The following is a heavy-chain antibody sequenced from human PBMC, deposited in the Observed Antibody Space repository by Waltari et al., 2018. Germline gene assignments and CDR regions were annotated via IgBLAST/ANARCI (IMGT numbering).Heavy chain of an antibody. V-gene: IGHV3-30*01. Sequence: QVQLVEAGGGVVQPGMSLRLSCAASGFTFSIYAMNWIRQAPGKGREWVAVISSDGRTIFYADSIKGRFTISRENSKNTLYLQINSLRAEDTAVYFCAREGYTAGTLGDFDHWGQGTLVTVSS. CDR3: AREGYTAGTLGDFDH. D-gene: IGHD3-10*01. CDR2: ISSDGRTI. J-gene: IGHJ4*02. CDR1: GFTFSIYA.